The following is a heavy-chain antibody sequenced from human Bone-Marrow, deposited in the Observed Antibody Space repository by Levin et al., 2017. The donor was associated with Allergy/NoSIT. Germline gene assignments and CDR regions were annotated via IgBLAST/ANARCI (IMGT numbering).Heavy chain of an antibody. CDR2: ISYDGNNK. CDR3: AKDHLPLTVTTSGY. D-gene: IGHD4-17*01. Sequence: GESLKISCAASGFTFSSYGMHWVRQAPGKGLEWVAVISYDGNNKYYADSVKDRFTISRDNSRNTLYLQMESLRAEDTAVYYCAKDHLPLTVTTSGYWGQGTLVTVSS. J-gene: IGHJ4*02. V-gene: IGHV3-30*18. CDR1: GFTFSSYG.